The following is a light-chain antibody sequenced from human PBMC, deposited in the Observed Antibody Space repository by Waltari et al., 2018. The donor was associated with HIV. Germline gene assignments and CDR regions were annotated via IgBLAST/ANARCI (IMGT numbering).Light chain of an antibody. CDR1: SNDIGPYNY. V-gene: IGLV2-8*01. CDR3: PSYAGSGNLLL. J-gene: IGLJ6*01. CDR2: EVN. Sequence: QSALTQPPAASGSPGQSVTISCTGTSNDIGPYNYVSWYQQHPDKAPRLLIYEVNKRPSGVPGRFSGSKSGNTASLPVAGPQAEDEADYYCPSYAGSGNLLLFGGGTKVTVL.